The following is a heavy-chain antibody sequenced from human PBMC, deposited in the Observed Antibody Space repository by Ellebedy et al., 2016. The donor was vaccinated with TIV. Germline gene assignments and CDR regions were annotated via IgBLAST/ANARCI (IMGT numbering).Heavy chain of an antibody. D-gene: IGHD5-12*01. CDR2: INQGGSET. Sequence: PGGSLRLSCADSGFTFSRFWMAWVRQAPGKGLEWVATINQGGSETYYVDSVKGRFTISRDNSKNSLYLQMDSLRADDTALYYCASAARGSGAYEAFWGQGTLVTVSS. CDR3: ASAARGSGAYEAF. V-gene: IGHV3-7*01. J-gene: IGHJ4*02. CDR1: GFTFSRFW.